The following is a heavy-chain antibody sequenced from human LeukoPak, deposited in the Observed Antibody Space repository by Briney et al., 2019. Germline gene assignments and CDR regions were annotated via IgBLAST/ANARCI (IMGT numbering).Heavy chain of an antibody. V-gene: IGHV3-23*01. Sequence: PGGSLRLSCTASGFSFSSYAMSWVRQAPGKGLEWVSTISAGGGSTYYADSVKGRFTISRDNSKNTLYLQMNSLRAEDTAVYYCARSGYDEYYFDYWGQGTLVTVSS. J-gene: IGHJ4*02. CDR2: ISAGGGST. D-gene: IGHD5-12*01. CDR1: GFSFSSYA. CDR3: ARSGYDEYYFDY.